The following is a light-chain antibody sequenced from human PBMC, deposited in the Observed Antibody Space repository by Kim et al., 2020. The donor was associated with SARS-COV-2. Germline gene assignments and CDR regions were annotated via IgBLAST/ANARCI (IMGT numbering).Light chain of an antibody. CDR2: KAS. Sequence: SASVGDRVTITCRASQRISSWLAWYQQKPGKAPKLLIYKASSLESGVPSRFSGSESGTEFTLTISSLQPDDFATYYCQQYNTYWTFGQGTKVDIK. CDR3: QQYNTYWT. V-gene: IGKV1-5*03. CDR1: QRISSW. J-gene: IGKJ1*01.